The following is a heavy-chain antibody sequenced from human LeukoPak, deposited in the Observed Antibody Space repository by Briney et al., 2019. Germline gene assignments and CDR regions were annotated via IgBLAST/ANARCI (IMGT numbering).Heavy chain of an antibody. CDR1: GFPLSTSW. Sequence: GGSLRLSCAPSGFPLSTSWMTWVREAPGRGVEWVGKIKPDDGEKNYVGSEEGRFTISRDNAKNSLYLQMDSLRDEDRAVYYCERDRGWDTFDYWGQGTLVTVSS. V-gene: IGHV3-7*04. CDR2: IKPDDGEK. J-gene: IGHJ4*02. D-gene: IGHD1-26*01. CDR3: ERDRGWDTFDY.